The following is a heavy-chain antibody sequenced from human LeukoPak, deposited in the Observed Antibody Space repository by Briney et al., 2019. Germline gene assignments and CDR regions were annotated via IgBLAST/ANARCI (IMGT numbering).Heavy chain of an antibody. V-gene: IGHV3-23*01. J-gene: IGHJ4*02. Sequence: GGSLRLSCAASGFTFSDYYMSWIRQAPGKGLEWVSAISGSGGSTYYADSVKGRFTISRDNSKNTLYLQMNSLRAEDTAVYYCAKDHSSGYYPSYFEYWGQGTQVTVSS. CDR1: GFTFSDYY. CDR2: ISGSGGST. CDR3: AKDHSSGYYPSYFEY. D-gene: IGHD3-22*01.